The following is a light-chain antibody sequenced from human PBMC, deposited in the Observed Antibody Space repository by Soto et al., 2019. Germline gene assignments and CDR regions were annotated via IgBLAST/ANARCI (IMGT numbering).Light chain of an antibody. CDR3: SSYTSSSTFLV. Sequence: HSALSYPASVSGSPGHSITISCTGTISDFCADNYVSWHTQHPGKAPQLMIYDVSNRPSGVSNRFSGSKSGNTASLTISGLQAEDEADYYCSSYTSSSTFLVFGTGTKVTVL. V-gene: IGLV2-14*01. J-gene: IGLJ1*01. CDR2: DVS. CDR1: ISDFCADNY.